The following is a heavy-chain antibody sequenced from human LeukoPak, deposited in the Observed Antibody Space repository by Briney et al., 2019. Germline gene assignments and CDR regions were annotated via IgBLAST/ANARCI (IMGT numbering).Heavy chain of an antibody. CDR2: IYYRGST. D-gene: IGHD2-21*02. J-gene: IGHJ4*02. Sequence: SETLSLTCSVSGGSISGSSYYWGWIRQPPGKGLEWIGNIYYRGSTYYDPSLKSRVIMSIDTSKNQFSLKVNSVTATDTAVYYCAKTVWSRLAAGLDSWGQGTLVTVSS. CDR1: GGSISGSSYY. V-gene: IGHV4-39*01. CDR3: AKTVWSRLAAGLDS.